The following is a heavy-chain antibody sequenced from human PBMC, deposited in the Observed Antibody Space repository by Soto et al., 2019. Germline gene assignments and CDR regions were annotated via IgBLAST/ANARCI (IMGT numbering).Heavy chain of an antibody. D-gene: IGHD3-10*01. CDR3: ARVGRIGAPSSYYYYGMDV. CDR1: GFTFSSYA. J-gene: IGHJ6*01. Sequence: QVQLVESGGGVVQPGRSLRLSCAASGFTFSSYAMHWVRQAPGKGLEWVAVISYDGSNKYYADSVKGRFTISRDNSKNTLYLQMNSLRAEDTAVYYCARVGRIGAPSSYYYYGMDVW. CDR2: ISYDGSNK. V-gene: IGHV3-30-3*01.